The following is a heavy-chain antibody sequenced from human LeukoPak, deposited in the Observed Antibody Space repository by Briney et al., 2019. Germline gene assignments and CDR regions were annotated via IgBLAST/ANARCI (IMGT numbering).Heavy chain of an antibody. Sequence: GGALRLSCAASGRTFRSYVMTWVRQAPGKGLWWVSSNSGSGTTTYFADSVKCRFTSSSDNSKGSLYLQMNSLRDEDTAIYYCAQDRGYNYPFRYFDHWGEGTLVTVSS. CDR1: GRTFRSYV. V-gene: IGHV3-23*01. J-gene: IGHJ4*02. CDR3: AQDRGYNYPFRYFDH. CDR2: NSGSGTTT. D-gene: IGHD5-24*01.